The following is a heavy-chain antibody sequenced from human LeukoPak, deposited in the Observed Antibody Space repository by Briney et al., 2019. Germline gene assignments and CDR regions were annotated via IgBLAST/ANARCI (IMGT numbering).Heavy chain of an antibody. CDR1: GFTFSNYG. Sequence: PGRSLRLSCAASGFTFSNYGMHWVRQAPGKGLEWVAVISYDESNKYYADSLKGRFTISRDNSKNTLYLQMNSLRADDTALYYCAKDSYYYDSSGYYPQYYYYYMDVWGKGTTVTVSS. J-gene: IGHJ6*03. V-gene: IGHV3-30*18. D-gene: IGHD3-22*01. CDR2: ISYDESNK. CDR3: AKDSYYYDSSGYYPQYYYYYMDV.